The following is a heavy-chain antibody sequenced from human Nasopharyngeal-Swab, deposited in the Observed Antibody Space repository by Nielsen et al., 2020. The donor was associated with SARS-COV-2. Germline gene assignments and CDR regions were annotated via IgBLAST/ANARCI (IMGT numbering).Heavy chain of an antibody. D-gene: IGHD5-12*01. CDR1: VYIFKHYG. CDR3: ARDGATMSIWFDP. CDR2: ISVYNGNT. V-gene: IGHV1-18*01. J-gene: IGHJ5*02. Sequence: ASVTVSCQASVYIFKHYGIPWVRHAPGQGLEWMVWISVYNGNTKYAQKFQGRVTMTTDTSTNTAYMELRSLRSDDTAVYYCARDGATMSIWFDPWGQGTLITVYS.